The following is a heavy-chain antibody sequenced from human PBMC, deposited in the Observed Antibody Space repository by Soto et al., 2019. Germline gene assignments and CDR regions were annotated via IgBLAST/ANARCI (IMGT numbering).Heavy chain of an antibody. CDR2: ISPHNDGT. Sequence: QVQLVQSGADVKKPGASVKVSCKASGYNFTSYGISWVRQAPGQGLEWMGWISPHNDGTKYARRFQDRVTMTTETPTSTVYMELGSLRSDDTAVYYCARDLYYSSGRYFDHDAFDIWGQGTVVTVSS. CDR3: ARDLYYSSGRYFDHDAFDI. J-gene: IGHJ3*02. D-gene: IGHD6-19*01. CDR1: GYNFTSYG. V-gene: IGHV1-18*01.